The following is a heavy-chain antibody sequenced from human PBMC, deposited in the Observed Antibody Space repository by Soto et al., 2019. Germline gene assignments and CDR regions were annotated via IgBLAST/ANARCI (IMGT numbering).Heavy chain of an antibody. Sequence: QVPLVQSGAEVKKSGSSVKVSCKASGGNFSNYAISWVRQAPGQGLEWMGGFVPLYDTSNFAQRFRGRVKMTADESSSTAYMELRSLKSEDTAVYYCDTKSDVVELPIEGFYYGLDVWGQGTTVTVSS. D-gene: IGHD2-2*01. CDR3: DTKSDVVELPIEGFYYGLDV. J-gene: IGHJ6*02. CDR2: FVPLYDTS. CDR1: GGNFSNYA. V-gene: IGHV1-69*01.